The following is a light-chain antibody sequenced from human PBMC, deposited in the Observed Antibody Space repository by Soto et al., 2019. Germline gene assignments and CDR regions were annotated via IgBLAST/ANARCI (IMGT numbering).Light chain of an antibody. CDR3: QQYATYSRT. Sequence: DIKMTESPSTLSLSRGDRVTLSCRASQSISTWLAWYQQKPGKAPKLLIYDASSWQTGVPSRFSGRGSGTEFTLTISSLQPEDFATYYCQQYATYSRTFGQGTKVDI. V-gene: IGKV1-5*01. CDR1: QSISTW. CDR2: DAS. J-gene: IGKJ1*01.